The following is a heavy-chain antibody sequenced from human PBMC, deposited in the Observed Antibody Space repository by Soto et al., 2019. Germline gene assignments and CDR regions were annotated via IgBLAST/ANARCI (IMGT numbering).Heavy chain of an antibody. CDR1: GFTFSSYA. CDR3: AKDEAMVKVFDY. D-gene: IGHD5-18*01. Sequence: GGSLRLSCAASGFTFSSYAMSWVRQAPGEGLEWVSAISGSGGSTYYADSVKGRFTISRDNSKNTLYLQMNSLRAEDTAVYYCAKDEAMVKVFDYWGQGTLVTVSS. J-gene: IGHJ4*02. V-gene: IGHV3-23*01. CDR2: ISGSGGST.